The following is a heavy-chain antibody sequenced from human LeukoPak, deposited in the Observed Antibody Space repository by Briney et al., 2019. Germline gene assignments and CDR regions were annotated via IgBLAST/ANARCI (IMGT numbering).Heavy chain of an antibody. CDR1: GFTFSSYW. V-gene: IGHV3-7*05. D-gene: IGHD6-19*01. CDR3: ARDGRSIAVAGNYYYGMDV. CDR2: IKPDGSDE. Sequence: GGSLRLSCAASGFTFSSYWMNWVRQAPGKGLEWVANIKPDGSDESYVDSVKGRFTISRDNAKNSLYLQMNSLRAEDTAVYYCARDGRSIAVAGNYYYGMDVWGQGTTVTVSS. J-gene: IGHJ6*02.